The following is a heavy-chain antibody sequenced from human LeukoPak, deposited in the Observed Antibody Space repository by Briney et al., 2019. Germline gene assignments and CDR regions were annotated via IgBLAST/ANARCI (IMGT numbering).Heavy chain of an antibody. D-gene: IGHD3-10*01. V-gene: IGHV3-23*01. CDR2: ISGSGGST. CDR1: GFTFSSYA. Sequence: PGGSLRLSCAASGFTFSSYAMSWVRQAPGKGLEWVSAISGSGGSTYYADSVKGRFTISRDNSKNTLYLQMNSLRAADTAVYYCAKDKRVTMVRGVIIPYGMDVWGKGTTVTVSS. J-gene: IGHJ6*04. CDR3: AKDKRVTMVRGVIIPYGMDV.